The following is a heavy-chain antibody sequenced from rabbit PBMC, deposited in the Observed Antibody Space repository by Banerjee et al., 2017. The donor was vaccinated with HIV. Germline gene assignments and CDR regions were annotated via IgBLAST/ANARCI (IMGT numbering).Heavy chain of an antibody. J-gene: IGHJ4*01. CDR3: ARDMGSTYYLNL. V-gene: IGHV1S45*01. D-gene: IGHD8-1*01. CDR1: GIDFSSYG. Sequence: EQLVESGGGLVTLGGSLKLSCKASGIDFSSYGISWVRQAPGKGLEWIACIYASAGGSTYYASWAKGRFTISKTSSTTVTLQMTSLTAADTATYFCARDMGSTYYLNLWGPGTLVTVS. CDR2: IYASAGGST.